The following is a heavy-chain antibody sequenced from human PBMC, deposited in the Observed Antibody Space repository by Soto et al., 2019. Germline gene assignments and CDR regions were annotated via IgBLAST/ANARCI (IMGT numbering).Heavy chain of an antibody. J-gene: IGHJ6*01. Sequence: GGSLRLSCAASGLTLSSYCIHWVRQAPCKGLEWVAVISYDGINKYYADSAKGRFTISRDNSKNTLYLQMNSLRAEDTDVYYCAKDGGAVLTYYYYGMHAWGPVKTVTVSS. V-gene: IGHV3-30*18. D-gene: IGHD3-9*01. CDR2: ISYDGINK. CDR1: GLTLSSYC. CDR3: AKDGGAVLTYYYYGMHA.